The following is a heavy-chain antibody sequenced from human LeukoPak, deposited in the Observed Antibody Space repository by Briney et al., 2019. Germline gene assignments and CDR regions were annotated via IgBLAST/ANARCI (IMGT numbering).Heavy chain of an antibody. V-gene: IGHV4-59*01. Sequence: SETLSLTCTVSGVSISNYFCTWIRQAPGKGLEWIGYIYYIGTTNYNPSLKSRATISVDMSKNQFSLKLTSVSAADTAVYYCAREGYGSGSSHFMDVWGTGTTVTVSS. CDR2: IYYIGTT. CDR1: GVSISNYF. D-gene: IGHD3-10*01. J-gene: IGHJ6*03. CDR3: AREGYGSGSSHFMDV.